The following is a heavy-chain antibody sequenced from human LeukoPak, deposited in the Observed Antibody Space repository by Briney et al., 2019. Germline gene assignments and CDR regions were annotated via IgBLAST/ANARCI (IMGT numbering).Heavy chain of an antibody. J-gene: IGHJ5*02. Sequence: ASVKVSCKASGYTFTSYYMHWVRQAPGQGLEWMGIINHSGGSTSNAQKFQGRVTMTRDTYTSTVYMELGSLRSEDTAVYYCARAPPQYSYGYVDWFDPWGQGTLVTVSS. CDR1: GYTFTSYY. D-gene: IGHD5-18*01. CDR3: ARAPPQYSYGYVDWFDP. V-gene: IGHV1-46*01. CDR2: INHSGGST.